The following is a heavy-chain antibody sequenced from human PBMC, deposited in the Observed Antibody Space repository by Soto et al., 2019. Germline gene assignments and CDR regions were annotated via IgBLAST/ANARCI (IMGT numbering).Heavy chain of an antibody. J-gene: IGHJ3*02. Sequence: GGSLRLSCAASGFTFSSYEMNWVRQAPGKGLEWVSYISSSGSTIYYADSVKGRFTISRDNAKNSLYLQMNSLRAEDTAVYYCAREPNWGIAGNAFDIWGQGTMVTVSS. D-gene: IGHD7-27*01. V-gene: IGHV3-48*03. CDR2: ISSSGSTI. CDR1: GFTFSSYE. CDR3: AREPNWGIAGNAFDI.